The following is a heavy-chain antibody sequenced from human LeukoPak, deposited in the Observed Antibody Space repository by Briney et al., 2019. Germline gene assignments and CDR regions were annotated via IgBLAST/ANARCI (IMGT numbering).Heavy chain of an antibody. CDR2: ISSSGSTI. CDR1: GFTFSSYE. V-gene: IGHV3-48*03. Sequence: GGSLRLSXAASGFTFSSYEMSWVLQAPGKGLEWISYISSSGSTIYYADSVKGRFTISRDNAKNSLYLQMNSLRAEDTAVYYCARDSVGYDYYFDYWGQGTLVTVPS. D-gene: IGHD5-12*01. CDR3: ARDSVGYDYYFDY. J-gene: IGHJ4*02.